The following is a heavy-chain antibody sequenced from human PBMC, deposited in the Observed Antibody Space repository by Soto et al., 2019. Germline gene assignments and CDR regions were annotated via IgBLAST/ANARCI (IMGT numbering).Heavy chain of an antibody. D-gene: IGHD1-1*01. V-gene: IGHV1-69*13. CDR3: AGGATITREYFYGMDL. CDR1: GGSFSNYA. J-gene: IGHJ6*02. Sequence: ASVKVSCKTSGGSFSNYAISWVRQAPGQGLEWMGAIIPMFGTANYAQMFQGRVTITADESTNTAYMEVSSLRSEDSAVYYCAGGATITREYFYGMDLWGPGTTVTVSS. CDR2: IIPMFGTA.